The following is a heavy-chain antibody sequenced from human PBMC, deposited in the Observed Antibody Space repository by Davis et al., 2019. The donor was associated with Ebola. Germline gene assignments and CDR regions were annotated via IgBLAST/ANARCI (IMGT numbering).Heavy chain of an antibody. CDR3: ARQYYYDGTRYFDL. V-gene: IGHV5-51*01. J-gene: IGHJ2*01. CDR2: IYPDDSDT. Sequence: GESLKISCKGSGYSFTNYWIGWVRQMPGKGLEWMGIIYPDDSDTRYSPSFQGQVTISADKSISTAYLQWSTLKASDTAMYYCARQYYYDGTRYFDLWGRGTLVTVSS. D-gene: IGHD3-22*01. CDR1: GYSFTNYW.